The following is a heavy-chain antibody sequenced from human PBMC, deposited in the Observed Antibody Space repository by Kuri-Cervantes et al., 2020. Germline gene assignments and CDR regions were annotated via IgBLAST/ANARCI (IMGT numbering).Heavy chain of an antibody. CDR2: IYYSGST. Sequence: ESLKISCTVSGGSISSSSYYWGWIRQPPGKGLEWIGSIYYSGSTYYNPSLKSRVTISVDTSKKQFSLKLSSVTTADTAVYYCASLIAVAGTANWFDPWGQGTLVTVSS. V-gene: IGHV4-39*07. CDR3: ASLIAVAGTANWFDP. D-gene: IGHD6-19*01. J-gene: IGHJ5*01. CDR1: GGSISSSSYY.